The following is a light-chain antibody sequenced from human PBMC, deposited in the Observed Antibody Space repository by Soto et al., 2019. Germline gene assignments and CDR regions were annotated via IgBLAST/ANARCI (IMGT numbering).Light chain of an antibody. CDR2: EAS. J-gene: IGKJ5*01. CDR3: QQRSNWPPIT. CDR1: QSISSS. Sequence: EIVMTQSPATLSVSPGERVTLSCRASQSISSSLAWYQQRPGQPPRLLIYEASTRATGIPARFSGSGSGTDFTLTISSLEPEDFAVYYCQQRSNWPPITFGQGTRLEIK. V-gene: IGKV3-11*01.